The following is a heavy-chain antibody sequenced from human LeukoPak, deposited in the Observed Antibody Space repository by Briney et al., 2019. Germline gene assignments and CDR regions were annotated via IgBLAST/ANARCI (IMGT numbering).Heavy chain of an antibody. Sequence: ASVKVSCKASGGTFTSYAISWVRQAPGQGLEWMGWISAYNGNTNYAQKLQGRVTMTTDTSTSTAYMELRSLRSDDTAVYYCASTTGTYRFDPWGQGTLVTVSS. CDR1: GGTFTSYA. CDR2: ISAYNGNT. D-gene: IGHD1-1*01. CDR3: ASTTGTYRFDP. J-gene: IGHJ5*02. V-gene: IGHV1-18*01.